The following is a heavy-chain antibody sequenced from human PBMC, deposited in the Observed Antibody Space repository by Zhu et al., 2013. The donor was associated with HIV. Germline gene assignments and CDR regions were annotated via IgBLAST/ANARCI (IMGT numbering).Heavy chain of an antibody. Sequence: QVQLVQSGAEVKKPGSSVKVSCKASGGTFSSYTISWVRQAPGQGLEWMGRIIPILGIANYAQKFQGRVTITADKSTSTAYMELSSLRSEDTAVYYCARSSARPNPYYYYGMDVWGRRDRRSPSP. CDR2: IIPILGIA. J-gene: IGHJ6*02. CDR3: ARSSARPNPYYYYGMDV. V-gene: IGHV1-69*02. D-gene: IGHD6-6*01. CDR1: GGTFSSYT.